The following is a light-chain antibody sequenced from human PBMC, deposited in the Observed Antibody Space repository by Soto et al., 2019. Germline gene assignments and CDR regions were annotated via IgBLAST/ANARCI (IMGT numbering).Light chain of an antibody. CDR2: DVS. CDR3: SSYTSSSTLYV. V-gene: IGLV2-14*01. Sequence: QSVLTQPASVSGSPGQSITISCTGTSSDVGTYSYVSWYQQHPGKAPKLIIYDVSNRPSGVSNRFSGSKSGNTASLTISGLQAEDEADYYCSSYTSSSTLYVFATGTKLTVL. CDR1: SSDVGTYSY. J-gene: IGLJ1*01.